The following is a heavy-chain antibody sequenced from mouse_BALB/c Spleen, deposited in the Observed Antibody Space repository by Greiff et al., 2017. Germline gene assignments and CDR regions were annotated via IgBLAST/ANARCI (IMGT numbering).Heavy chain of an antibody. J-gene: IGHJ2*01. CDR1: GFTFSSYA. V-gene: IGHV5-6-5*01. CDR3: ARGREGYHYFDY. D-gene: IGHD2-2*01. Sequence: EVKLMESGGGLVKPGGSLKLSCAASGFTFSSYAMSWVRQTPEKRLEWVASISSGGSTYYPDSVKGRFTISRDNARNILYLQMSSLRSEDTAMYYCARGREGYHYFDYWGQGTTLTVSS. CDR2: ISSGGST.